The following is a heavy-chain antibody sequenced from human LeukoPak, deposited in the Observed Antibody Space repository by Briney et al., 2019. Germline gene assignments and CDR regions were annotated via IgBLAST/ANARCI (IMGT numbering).Heavy chain of an antibody. Sequence: SETLSLTCTVSGGSISSGDYYWSWIRQPPGKGLEWIGYIYYSGSTYYNPSLKSRVTISVDTSKNQFSLKLSSVTAADTAVYYCARARYSSGWYGGVRAFDIWGQGTMDTVSS. V-gene: IGHV4-30-4*01. D-gene: IGHD6-19*01. CDR3: ARARYSSGWYGGVRAFDI. CDR2: IYYSGST. CDR1: GGSISSGDYY. J-gene: IGHJ3*02.